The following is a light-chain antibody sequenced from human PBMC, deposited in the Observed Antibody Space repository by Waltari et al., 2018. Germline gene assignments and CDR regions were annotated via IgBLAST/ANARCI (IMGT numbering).Light chain of an antibody. CDR3: AGWDDSLNGHIV. Sequence: QSVLTQPPSASGTPGQTVTISCSGSSSNIGTNYVYWYQQLPGTAPKLLIYMNDQRPPGVPARVSGSRSGTSASLAISRLRSEDQANYYCAGWDDSLNGHIVFGGGTKLTVL. CDR2: MND. J-gene: IGLJ2*01. V-gene: IGLV1-47*01. CDR1: SSNIGTNY.